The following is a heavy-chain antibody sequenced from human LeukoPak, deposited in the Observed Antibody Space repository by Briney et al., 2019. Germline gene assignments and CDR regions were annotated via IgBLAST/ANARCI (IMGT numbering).Heavy chain of an antibody. Sequence: ASVKVSCKASGGTFSSYAISWVRQAPGQGLEWMGGIIPIFGTANYAQKFQGRVTITADESTSTAYMELSSLRSEDTAVYYCGTITGTTGDAFDIWGQGIMVTVSS. CDR1: GGTFSSYA. V-gene: IGHV1-69*13. J-gene: IGHJ3*02. D-gene: IGHD1-20*01. CDR2: IIPIFGTA. CDR3: GTITGTTGDAFDI.